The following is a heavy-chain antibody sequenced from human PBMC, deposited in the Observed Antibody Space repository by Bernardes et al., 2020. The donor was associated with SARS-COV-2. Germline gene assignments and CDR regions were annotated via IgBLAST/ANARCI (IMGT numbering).Heavy chain of an antibody. V-gene: IGHV3-15*01. Sequence: GGSLRLSCAASGFTFSNAWMSWVRQAPGKGLEWVGRIKSKTDGGTTEYAAPAKGRFTISRDDSENTLHLQMSSLKPEDTAVYYCCTGYFDLWGRGTLVSVSS. CDR2: IKSKTDGGTT. CDR3: CTGYFDL. CDR1: GFTFSNAW. J-gene: IGHJ2*01.